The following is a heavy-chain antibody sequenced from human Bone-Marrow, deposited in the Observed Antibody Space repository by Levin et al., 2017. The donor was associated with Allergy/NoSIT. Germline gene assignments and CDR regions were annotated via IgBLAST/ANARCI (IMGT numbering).Heavy chain of an antibody. CDR3: ARGGSTSSPNYYYYYGLDV. Sequence: ASVKVSCKTSGYTFSTYGLGWVRQAPGQGLEWMGWISAYNGNTYYAQKFQDRVTLTTDTATTTAYMELRSLRFDDTAVYYCARGGSTSSPNYYYYYGLDVWGQGTTVTVSS. D-gene: IGHD6-6*01. CDR1: GYTFSTYG. J-gene: IGHJ6*02. V-gene: IGHV1-18*01. CDR2: ISAYNGNT.